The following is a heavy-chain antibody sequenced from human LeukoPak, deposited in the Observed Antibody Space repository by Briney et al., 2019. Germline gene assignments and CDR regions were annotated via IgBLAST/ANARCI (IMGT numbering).Heavy chain of an antibody. V-gene: IGHV4-39*07. J-gene: IGHJ6*03. CDR1: GGSISSSNYY. CDR2: IYYSGST. D-gene: IGHD3-10*01. CDR3: VRGFPALGKLVWFGKTDYYYYMDV. Sequence: SETLSLTCTVSGGSISSSNYYWGWIRQTPGKGLEWIGSIYYSGSTDYNSSLKSRVTISVDTSKNQFSLNLSSVTAADTAVYYCVRGFPALGKLVWFGKTDYYYYMDVWGKGTTVTVSS.